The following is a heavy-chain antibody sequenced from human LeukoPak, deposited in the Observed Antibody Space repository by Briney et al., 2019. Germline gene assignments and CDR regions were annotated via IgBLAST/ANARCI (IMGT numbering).Heavy chain of an antibody. Sequence: GGSLRLSCAASGFTYSSYAMGWVRQAPGKGLEWVSSISNGASTTNYADSVKGRFTISRDNSKNTVYLQMNSLRAEDTAAYYCAKGGSGWSRDYFDCWGQGTLVTVPS. J-gene: IGHJ4*02. CDR2: ISNGASTT. CDR3: AKGGSGWSRDYFDC. D-gene: IGHD6-19*01. CDR1: GFTYSSYA. V-gene: IGHV3-23*01.